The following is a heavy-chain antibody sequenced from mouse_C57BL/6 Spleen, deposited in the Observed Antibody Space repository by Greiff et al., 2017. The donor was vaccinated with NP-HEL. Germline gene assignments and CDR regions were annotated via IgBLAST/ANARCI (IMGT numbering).Heavy chain of an antibody. CDR3: TRRMIPTKYIDV. J-gene: IGHJ1*03. V-gene: IGHV1-15*01. CDR2: IDPETGGT. Sequence: VQLQQSGAELVRPGASVTLSCKASGYTFTDYEMHWVKQTPVHGLEWIGAIDPETGGTAYNQKFKGKAILTADKSSSTAYMELRSLTSEDSAVYCCTRRMIPTKYIDVWGTGTTVTVSS. D-gene: IGHD2-4*01. CDR1: GYTFTDYE.